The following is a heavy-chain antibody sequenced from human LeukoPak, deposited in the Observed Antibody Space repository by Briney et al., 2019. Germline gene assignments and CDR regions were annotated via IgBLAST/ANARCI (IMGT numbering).Heavy chain of an antibody. V-gene: IGHV4-30-2*01. D-gene: IGHD6-13*01. CDR1: GGSISSGGYY. CDR3: AREGDSSWPYFDY. J-gene: IGHJ4*02. CDR2: IYHSGST. Sequence: SETLSLTCTVSGGSISSGGYYWSWIRQPPGKGLEWIGYIYHSGSTYYNPSLKSRVTISVDRSKNQFSLKLSSVTAADTAVYYCAREGDSSWPYFDYWGQGTLVTVSS.